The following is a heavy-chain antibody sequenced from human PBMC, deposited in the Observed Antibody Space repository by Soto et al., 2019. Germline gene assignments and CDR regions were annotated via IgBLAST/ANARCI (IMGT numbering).Heavy chain of an antibody. V-gene: IGHV3-7*01. Sequence: SLRLSCAASGFTFSSYSMSWVRQAPGKGLEWVAHIRQDGSGTYYVDSVQGRFTISRDNAKNSVFLEMNNLTAEDTAVYFCAREDIVLVSNTQFFDYWGQGSQVTVSS. CDR1: GFTFSSYS. J-gene: IGHJ4*02. CDR3: AREDIVLVSNTQFFDY. D-gene: IGHD2-2*01. CDR2: IRQDGSGT.